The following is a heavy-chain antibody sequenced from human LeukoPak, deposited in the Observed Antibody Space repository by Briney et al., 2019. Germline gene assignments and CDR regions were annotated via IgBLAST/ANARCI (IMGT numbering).Heavy chain of an antibody. CDR1: DYSISSGYY. V-gene: IGHV4-38-2*01. CDR3: ARWSGGSYYFDY. Sequence: SETLSLTWVVSDYSISSGYYWGWIRQPPGKGLEWMGSIYHSGGNTYYNPSLKSRVTISVNTSKNQFSLKVSSVTAADTAVYYCARWSGGSYYFDYWGQGTLVTVSS. J-gene: IGHJ4*02. CDR2: IYHSGGNT. D-gene: IGHD1-26*01.